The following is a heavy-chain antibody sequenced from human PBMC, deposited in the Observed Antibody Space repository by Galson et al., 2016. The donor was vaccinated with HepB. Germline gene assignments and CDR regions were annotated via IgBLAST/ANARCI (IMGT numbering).Heavy chain of an antibody. Sequence: LRLSCAASGFTFSNSGMHWVRQAPGKWLEWVAVIWYDGSTQYYGDSVKGRFTTSRDNSKNVLYLQMNSLRVEDTAVYYCARAFGAAGAIDYWGQGTLVTVSS. V-gene: IGHV3-33*01. J-gene: IGHJ4*02. CDR3: ARAFGAAGAIDY. CDR2: IWYDGSTQ. CDR1: GFTFSNSG. D-gene: IGHD6-13*01.